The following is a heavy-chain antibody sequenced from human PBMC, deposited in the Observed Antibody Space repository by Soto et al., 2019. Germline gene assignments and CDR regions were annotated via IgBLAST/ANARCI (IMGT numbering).Heavy chain of an antibody. Sequence: SETLSLTCDVYGGSFSGYIWTWIRQTPGKGLQWIGQINHSGSANYNPSLKSRVIISVDRSKYQFSLKVSSVTAADTAVYYCARETYGDYVGYFDPWGQGTLVTVSS. V-gene: IGHV4-34*01. CDR2: INHSGSA. CDR3: ARETYGDYVGYFDP. CDR1: GGSFSGYI. D-gene: IGHD4-17*01. J-gene: IGHJ5*02.